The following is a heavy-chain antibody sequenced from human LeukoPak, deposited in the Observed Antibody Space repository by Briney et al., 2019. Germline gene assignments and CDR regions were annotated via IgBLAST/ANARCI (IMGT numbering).Heavy chain of an antibody. J-gene: IGHJ1*01. D-gene: IGHD3-10*01. V-gene: IGHV3-23*01. CDR2: ISGSGGTI. CDR1: GFTFSSYG. Sequence: GGSLRLSCAASGFTFSSYGMSWVRQAPGKGLEWVSAISGSGGTIYYADSVKGRFTISRDNSKNTLYLQMNSPRAEDTAIYYCAKDYYASGSYFAAYFQHWGQGTLVTVSS. CDR3: AKDYYASGSYFAAYFQH.